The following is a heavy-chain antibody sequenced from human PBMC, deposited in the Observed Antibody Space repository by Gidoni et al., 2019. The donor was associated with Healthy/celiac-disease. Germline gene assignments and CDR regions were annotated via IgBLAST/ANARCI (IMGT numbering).Heavy chain of an antibody. CDR1: GGSFSGYY. J-gene: IGHJ3*02. V-gene: IGHV4-34*01. CDR2: INHSGST. D-gene: IGHD2-2*02. Sequence: QVQLQQWGAGLLKPSETLSLTCAVYGGSFSGYYWSWIRQPPGKGLKWIGEINHSGSTNYNPSLTSRVTISVDTSKNQFSLKLSSVTAADTAVYYCARTSRYCSSASCYIRQNAFDIWGQGTMVTVSS. CDR3: ARTSRYCSSASCYIRQNAFDI.